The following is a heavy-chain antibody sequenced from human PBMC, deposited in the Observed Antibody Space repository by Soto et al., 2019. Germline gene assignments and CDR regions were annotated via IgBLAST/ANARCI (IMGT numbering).Heavy chain of an antibody. J-gene: IGHJ4*02. CDR1: GFTFSNYA. D-gene: IGHD4-17*01. Sequence: GGSLRLSCAASGFTFSNYAMHWVRQAPGKGLEWVATIWYDGSNKYYADSVKGRFTISRDNSKNTLYLQMNSLRAEDTAVFYCAREDYGDHHGLDYWGQGTLVTVSS. CDR2: IWYDGSNK. V-gene: IGHV3-33*01. CDR3: AREDYGDHHGLDY.